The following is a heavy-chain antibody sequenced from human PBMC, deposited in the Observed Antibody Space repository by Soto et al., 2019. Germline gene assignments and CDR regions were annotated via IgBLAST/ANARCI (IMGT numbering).Heavy chain of an antibody. V-gene: IGHV4-39*01. CDR1: GGSISSSSYY. Sequence: QLQLQESGPGLVKPSETLSLTCTVSGGSISSSSYYWGWIRQPPGKGLEWIGSIYYSGSTYYNPPLKSRVTISVDTSKNQFSLKLSSVTAADTAVYYCARLYDFWSGYYPGYFDYWGQGTLVTVSS. CDR3: ARLYDFWSGYYPGYFDY. D-gene: IGHD3-3*01. CDR2: IYYSGST. J-gene: IGHJ4*02.